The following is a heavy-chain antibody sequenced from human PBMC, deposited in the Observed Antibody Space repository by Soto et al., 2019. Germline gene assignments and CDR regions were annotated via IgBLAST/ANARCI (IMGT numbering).Heavy chain of an antibody. CDR1: GYTFSNYG. CDR2: ISGYNGNT. Sequence: QVQLVQSGAEVKKPGASVKVSCKASGYTFSNYGISWVRQGPGQGLEWMGWISGYNGNTHYEEKVQDRIKMTTDTSTSTTYLELRSLRSDDTAVYFCARHPGFGFGYSYAFAMDVWGQGTTVTVSS. D-gene: IGHD5-18*01. J-gene: IGHJ6*02. V-gene: IGHV1-18*01. CDR3: ARHPGFGFGYSYAFAMDV.